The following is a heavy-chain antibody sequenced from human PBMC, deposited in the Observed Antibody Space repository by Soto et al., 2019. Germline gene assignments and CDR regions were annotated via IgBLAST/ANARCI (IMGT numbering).Heavy chain of an antibody. CDR2: ISASNVNT. CDR1: GYTFATYG. Sequence: ASVKVSCKASGYTFATYGYSWARQAPGQGLEWMGWISASNVNTYYAQKLRGRVTMTTDTSTSTAYMELRSLRSDDTAVFYCARSGRSWNLREFDYWGQGTLVSSSS. D-gene: IGHD6-13*01. V-gene: IGHV1-18*01. CDR3: ARSGRSWNLREFDY. J-gene: IGHJ4*01.